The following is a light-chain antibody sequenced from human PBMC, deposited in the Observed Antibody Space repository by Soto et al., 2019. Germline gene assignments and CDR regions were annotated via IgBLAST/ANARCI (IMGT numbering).Light chain of an antibody. CDR1: QDISNY. CDR2: DAS. Sequence: DIQMTQSPSSLSASVGDRVTITCQASQDISNYLNWYQQKPGKAPKLLIYDASNLETGVPSRFRASGSGTDFTFTSSSLQPEDIATYYCQQYDNLALTVGGGTKVEIK. J-gene: IGKJ4*01. CDR3: QQYDNLALT. V-gene: IGKV1-33*01.